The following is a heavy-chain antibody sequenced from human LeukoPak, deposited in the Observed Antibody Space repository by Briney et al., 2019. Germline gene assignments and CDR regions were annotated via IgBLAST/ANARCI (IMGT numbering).Heavy chain of an antibody. J-gene: IGHJ4*02. CDR2: ISTSGVST. CDR1: GFTFSSHA. Sequence: GGSLRLSCAASGFTFSSHAMSWVRQAPGKGLEWVSSISTSGVSTNYADSVKGRFTISRDNSKSMVYLQMNSLGAEDTAVYYCAKNTSGTYLDYWGQGILVTVSS. V-gene: IGHV3-23*01. D-gene: IGHD1-26*01. CDR3: AKNTSGTYLDY.